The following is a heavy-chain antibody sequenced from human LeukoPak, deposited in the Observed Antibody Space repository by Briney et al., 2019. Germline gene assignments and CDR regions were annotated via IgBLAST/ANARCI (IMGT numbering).Heavy chain of an antibody. D-gene: IGHD3-22*01. CDR1: GGSISSSSYY. Sequence: SETLSLTCTVSGGSISSSSYYWGWIRQPPGKGLEWIGNVYYSGITYYNPSLKSRVIISLDTPKSQFSLKLSSVTAADTAVYYCARESPSTYYYDSSGYYRATGAFDIWGQGTMVTVSS. V-gene: IGHV4-39*02. CDR3: ARESPSTYYYDSSGYYRATGAFDI. CDR2: VYYSGIT. J-gene: IGHJ3*02.